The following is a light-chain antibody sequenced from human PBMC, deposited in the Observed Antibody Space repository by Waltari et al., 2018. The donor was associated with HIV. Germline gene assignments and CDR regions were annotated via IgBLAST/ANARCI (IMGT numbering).Light chain of an antibody. V-gene: IGLV2-23*02. CDR1: SSDVDGYNF. CDR2: DVF. J-gene: IGLJ3*02. CDR3: CSYAGSRTWV. Sequence: QSALTQPASVSGSPGQSITISCTGTSSDVDGYNFVSSYQQHPGKAPKLIIFDVFKRPSWCAVRFSGSKSGNTASLTISGLQSEDEADYYCCSYAGSRTWVFGGGTKVTVL.